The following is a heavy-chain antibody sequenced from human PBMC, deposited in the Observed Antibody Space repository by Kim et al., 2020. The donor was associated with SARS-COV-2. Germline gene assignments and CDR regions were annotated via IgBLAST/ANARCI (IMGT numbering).Heavy chain of an antibody. CDR2: ISTSGST. CDR3: ARGLDD. Sequence: SETLSLTCTVSGDSISGYNCNWIRQPAVKGLEWIGRISTSGSTNYNTSLESRVTMSVDTPKSQFSLKLSTVTAADTTVYFYARGLDDWAPATRITV. J-gene: IGHJ4*02. CDR1: GDSISGYN. V-gene: IGHV4-4*07.